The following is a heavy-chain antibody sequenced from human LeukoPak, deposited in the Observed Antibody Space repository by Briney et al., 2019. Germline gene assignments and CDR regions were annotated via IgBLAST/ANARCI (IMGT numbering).Heavy chain of an antibody. V-gene: IGHV3-66*01. Sequence: GGSLRLSCAASGFTVSSNYMSWVRQAPGKGLEWVSVIYSGGSTYYADSVKGRFTISRDNSKNTLYLQMNSLRAEDTAVYYCARSYSSSWLIPYYYYGMDVWGQGTTVTVSS. CDR3: ARSYSSSWLIPYYYYGMDV. D-gene: IGHD6-13*01. CDR1: GFTVSSNY. J-gene: IGHJ6*02. CDR2: IYSGGST.